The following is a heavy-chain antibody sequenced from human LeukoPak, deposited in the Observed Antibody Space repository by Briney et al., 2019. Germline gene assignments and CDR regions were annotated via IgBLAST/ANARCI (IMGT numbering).Heavy chain of an antibody. Sequence: SEPLSLTCAVSGGSISSGGYSWRWIRQPPAKVLEWIGYIYHSGSTHYNPSLKSRITISVDRSKNQFSLKLSSVTAADTAVYYCARTAGSGYYPIDYWGQGTLVTVSS. J-gene: IGHJ4*02. CDR2: IYHSGST. D-gene: IGHD3-22*01. CDR3: ARTAGSGYYPIDY. V-gene: IGHV4-30-2*01. CDR1: GGSISSGGYS.